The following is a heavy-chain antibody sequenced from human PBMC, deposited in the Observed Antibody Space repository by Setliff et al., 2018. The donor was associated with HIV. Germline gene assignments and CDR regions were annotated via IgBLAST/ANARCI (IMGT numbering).Heavy chain of an antibody. J-gene: IGHJ4*02. V-gene: IGHV4-34*01. CDR2: IYYSGST. Sequence: PSETLSLTCAVYGGSFSGYYWSWIRQPPGKGLEWIGSIYYSGSTYYNPSLKSRVTISVDTSKNQFSLKLSSVTAADTAVYYCARQDSYSYGYNYFDYWGQGTLVTVSS. CDR1: GGSFSGYY. CDR3: ARQDSYSYGYNYFDY. D-gene: IGHD5-18*01.